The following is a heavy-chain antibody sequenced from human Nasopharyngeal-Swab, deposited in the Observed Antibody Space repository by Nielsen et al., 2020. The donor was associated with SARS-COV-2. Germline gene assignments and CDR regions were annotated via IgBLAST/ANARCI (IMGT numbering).Heavy chain of an antibody. CDR2: ILYDGKIK. D-gene: IGHD2/OR15-2a*01. J-gene: IGHJ4*02. CDR3: ARVQADYLSKGSFDH. CDR1: GFTFSSYA. V-gene: IGHV3-33*01. Sequence: GESLKISCAASGFTFSSYAMHWVRQAPGKGLEWVAVILYDGKIKYYADSVKGRFTISRDNSKNTLYLQMNSLRPEDTAMYYCARVQADYLSKGSFDHWGQGTLVTVSS.